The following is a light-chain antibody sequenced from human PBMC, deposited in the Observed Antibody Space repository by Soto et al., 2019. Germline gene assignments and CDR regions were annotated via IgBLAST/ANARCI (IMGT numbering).Light chain of an antibody. CDR1: RSDVGGFNY. V-gene: IGLV2-8*01. CDR3: SSYAAPHNLV. Sequence: QSALTQPPSASGSPGQSVTISCTGTRSDVGGFNYVSWYQQHPGKAPRRMIYEVSKRPSGVPDRFSGSKSGNTASLTVSGLQAEYDDDYCCSSYAAPHNLVFGGGTQLTVL. CDR2: EVS. J-gene: IGLJ2*01.